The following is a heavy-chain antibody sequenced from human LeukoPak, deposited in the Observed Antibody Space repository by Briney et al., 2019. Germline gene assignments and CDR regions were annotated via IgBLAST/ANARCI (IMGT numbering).Heavy chain of an antibody. D-gene: IGHD3-22*01. V-gene: IGHV4-59*08. CDR1: GGSISSYY. J-gene: IGHJ3*02. CDR3: ARNYYDSSGYYFRGRAFDI. Sequence: SETLSLTCTVSGGSISSYYWSWIRQPPGKGLEWIGYIYYSGSTNYNPSLKSRVTISVDTSKNQFPLKLSSVTAADTAVYYCARNYYDSSGYYFRGRAFDIWGQGTMVTVSS. CDR2: IYYSGST.